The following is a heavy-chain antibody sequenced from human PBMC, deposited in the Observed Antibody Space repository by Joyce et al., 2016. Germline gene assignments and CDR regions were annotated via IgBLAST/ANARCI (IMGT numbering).Heavy chain of an antibody. V-gene: IGHV3-30*18. Sequence: QVQLVESGGGVVQPGRSLRLSCAASGFTFSSYGMHWVRQAPGKGLEWVSVMSFDGSSYYYGDSVKGRFTISRDNSKNTLYLQMNSLRAEDTAIHFCAKERVVPAALDGMDVWGQGTTVTVSS. D-gene: IGHD2-2*01. J-gene: IGHJ6*02. CDR1: GFTFSSYG. CDR2: MSFDGSSY. CDR3: AKERVVPAALDGMDV.